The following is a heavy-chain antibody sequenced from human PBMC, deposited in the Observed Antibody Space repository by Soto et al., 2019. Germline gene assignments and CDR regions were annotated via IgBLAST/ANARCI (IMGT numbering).Heavy chain of an antibody. J-gene: IGHJ5*02. V-gene: IGHV4-34*01. CDR2: ISRSGTT. Sequence: QVQLQQWGAGLWKPSESLSLSCAVYGGYFNDNYYTRYRQPPGKGLDWIAAISRSGTTKYIPSPKRRGTIAFDPSKSQVSTKASSVTAVVKAVYYCATALWFGTKFEPWCKGALVTVSS. CDR3: ATALWFGTKFEP. D-gene: IGHD3-10*01. CDR1: GGYFNDNY.